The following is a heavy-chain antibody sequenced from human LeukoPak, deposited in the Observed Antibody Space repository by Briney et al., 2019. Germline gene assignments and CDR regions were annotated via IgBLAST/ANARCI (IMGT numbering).Heavy chain of an antibody. J-gene: IGHJ4*02. CDR1: GYTFSSYR. CDR2: ISVRSNYI. V-gene: IGHV3-21*01. D-gene: IGHD3-22*01. CDR3: VRLRRNSDTSGFYYYYDF. Sequence: GGSLRLSCLASGYTFSSYRINWVRQAPGKGLEWVSSISVRSNYIYYADSVRGRFRISRDDARDSLYLQMNSLRAEDTAVYYCVRLRRNSDTSGFYYYYDFWGQGTLVTVSS.